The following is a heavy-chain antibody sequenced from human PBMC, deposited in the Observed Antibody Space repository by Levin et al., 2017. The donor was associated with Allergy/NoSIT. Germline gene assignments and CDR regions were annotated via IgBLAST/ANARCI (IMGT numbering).Heavy chain of an antibody. CDR3: AKDFNVDTAMVRLYYGMDV. CDR2: ISGSGGST. D-gene: IGHD5-18*01. CDR1: GFTFSSYA. V-gene: IGHV3-23*01. Sequence: AGGSLRLSCAPSGFTFSSYAMSWVRQAPGKGLEWVSGISGSGGSTYYADSVEGRFTISRDNSKNTLYLQMNSLRAEDTAVYYCAKDFNVDTAMVRLYYGMDVWGQGTAVTVSS. J-gene: IGHJ6*02.